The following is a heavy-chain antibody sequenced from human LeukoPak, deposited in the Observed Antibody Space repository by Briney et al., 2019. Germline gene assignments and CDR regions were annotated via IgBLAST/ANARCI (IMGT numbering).Heavy chain of an antibody. D-gene: IGHD4-17*01. CDR1: GFTLNSYS. CDR2: ICCSGGST. CDR3: AKVGYGDYVPYLAKLDY. J-gene: IGHJ4*02. V-gene: IGHV3-23*01. Sequence: PGGSLTLSCPASGFTLNSYSMSWVRPAPGKGLEWVSAICCSGGSTYYADSVKGRFTISRDNSKNTLYLRMNSLRAEDTAVYYCAKVGYGDYVPYLAKLDYWGQGTLVTVSS.